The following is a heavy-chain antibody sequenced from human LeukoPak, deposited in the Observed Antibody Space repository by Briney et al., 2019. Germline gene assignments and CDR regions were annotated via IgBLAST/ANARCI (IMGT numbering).Heavy chain of an antibody. CDR2: IYTSGST. CDR1: GGSISSGSYY. V-gene: IGHV4-61*02. Sequence: PSETLSLTCTVSGGSISSGSYYWSWIRQPAGKGLEWIGRIYTSGSTNYNPSLKSRVTISVDKSKNQFSLKLSSVTAADTAVYYCARDNLDAFDIWGQGTMVTVSS. CDR3: ARDNLDAFDI. J-gene: IGHJ3*02.